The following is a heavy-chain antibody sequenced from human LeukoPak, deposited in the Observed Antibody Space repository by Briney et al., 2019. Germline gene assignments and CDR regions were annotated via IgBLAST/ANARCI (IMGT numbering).Heavy chain of an antibody. V-gene: IGHV4-59*01. CDR2: IYYSGST. D-gene: IGHD1-1*01. Sequence: SETLSLTCTVSGGSIGNYYWSWIRQPPGQGLECLGYIYYSGSTNYSPSLRSRLTMSLDTSKNQFSLKLSSVTAADTAVYYCARAGTNWSSGCFFDYWGQGTLVTVSS. CDR3: ARAGTNWSSGCFFDY. CDR1: GGSIGNYY. J-gene: IGHJ4*02.